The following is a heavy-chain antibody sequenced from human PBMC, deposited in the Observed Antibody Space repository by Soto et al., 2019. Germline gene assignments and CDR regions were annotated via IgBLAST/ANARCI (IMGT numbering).Heavy chain of an antibody. Sequence: GGSLRLSCAASGFTFSSYSMNWVRQAPGKGLEWVSSISSSSYIYYADSVKGRFTISRDNAKNSLYLQMNSLRAEDTAMYYCARENSWDAFDIWGQGTMVTVSS. CDR1: GFTFSSYS. D-gene: IGHD6-13*01. V-gene: IGHV3-21*01. CDR3: ARENSWDAFDI. CDR2: ISSSSYI. J-gene: IGHJ3*02.